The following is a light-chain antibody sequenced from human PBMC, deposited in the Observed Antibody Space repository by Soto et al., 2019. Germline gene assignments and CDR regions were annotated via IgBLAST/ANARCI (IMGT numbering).Light chain of an antibody. CDR2: AAS. V-gene: IGKV3D-15*01. CDR1: QSVSSN. Sequence: VVLRQSPATLSLSPGERATLSCRASQSVSSNLAWYQHKPGQAPRLLIYAASTRATDIPTRFSGSGSGTEFTLTISSLQSEDFAVYYCQQYNKRPITFGQGTRLE. CDR3: QQYNKRPIT. J-gene: IGKJ5*01.